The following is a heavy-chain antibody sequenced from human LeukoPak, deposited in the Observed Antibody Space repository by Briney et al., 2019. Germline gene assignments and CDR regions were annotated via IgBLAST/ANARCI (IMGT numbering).Heavy chain of an antibody. CDR1: GFTFSSYA. Sequence: PGRSLRLSCAASGFTFSSYAMHWVRQAPGKGLEWVAVISYDGNNKYYADSVKGRFTISRDNSKNTLYLQMNSLRAEDTAVYYCARESITMVRGVITRYFDYWGQGTLVTVSS. CDR2: ISYDGNNK. V-gene: IGHV3-30*03. J-gene: IGHJ4*02. D-gene: IGHD3-10*01. CDR3: ARESITMVRGVITRYFDY.